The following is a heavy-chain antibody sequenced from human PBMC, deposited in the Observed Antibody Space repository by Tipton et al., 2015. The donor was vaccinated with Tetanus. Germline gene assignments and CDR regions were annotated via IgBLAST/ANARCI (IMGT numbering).Heavy chain of an antibody. CDR3: GRAECADGVCNFDC. D-gene: IGHD1-14*01. Sequence: VQLVQSGGEVKKPGESLKISCKGSGYIFNNYWIGWERQKPGKGLEWMGIIYPGDSDTRYRPSFQGQVTISVDKSINTPFLQWSSLKASDAAMFYCGRAECADGVCNFDCRGQGALVTVAS. CDR1: GYIFNNYW. V-gene: IGHV5-51*01. J-gene: IGHJ4*02. CDR2: IYPGDSDT.